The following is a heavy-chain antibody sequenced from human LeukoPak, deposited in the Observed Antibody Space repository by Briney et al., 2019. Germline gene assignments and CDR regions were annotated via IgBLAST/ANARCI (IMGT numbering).Heavy chain of an antibody. V-gene: IGHV1-69*05. CDR1: GGTFSSYA. J-gene: IGHJ4*02. CDR3: ATSTYYYDSSGYWVPYY. CDR2: IIPIFGTA. Sequence: SVKVSCKASGGTFSSYAISWVRQAPGQGLEWMGGIIPIFGTANYAQKFQGRVTITTDESTSTAYMELSSLRSEDTAVYYCATSTYYYDSSGYWVPYYWGQGTLVTVSS. D-gene: IGHD3-22*01.